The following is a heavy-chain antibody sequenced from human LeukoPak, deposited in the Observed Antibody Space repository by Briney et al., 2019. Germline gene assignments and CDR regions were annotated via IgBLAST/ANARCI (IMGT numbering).Heavy chain of an antibody. CDR1: GYTFTSYA. V-gene: IGHV1-2*02. D-gene: IGHD5-18*01. Sequence: ASVKVSCKASGYTFTSYAMNWVRQAPGQGLEWMGWINPNSGGTNYAQKFQGRVTMTRDTSISTAYMELSRLRSDDTAVYYCARGYSYGCIDYWGQGTLVTVSS. J-gene: IGHJ4*02. CDR3: ARGYSYGCIDY. CDR2: INPNSGGT.